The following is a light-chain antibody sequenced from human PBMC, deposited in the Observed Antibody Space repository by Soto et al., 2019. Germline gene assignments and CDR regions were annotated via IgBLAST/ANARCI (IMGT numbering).Light chain of an antibody. V-gene: IGKV3-20*01. CDR2: GAS. CDR3: QQFATSPLT. Sequence: ENVLTQSPGTLSLSPGERATRSFRASQSLSSSYLAWYQQKPGQAPRLLIYGASSRATGIPDRFSGSGSGTDFTLTISRLEPEDFAVYYCQQFATSPLTFGGGTKVEIK. J-gene: IGKJ4*01. CDR1: QSLSSSY.